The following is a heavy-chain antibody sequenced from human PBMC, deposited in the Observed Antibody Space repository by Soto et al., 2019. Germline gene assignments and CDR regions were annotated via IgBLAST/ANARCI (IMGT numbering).Heavy chain of an antibody. D-gene: IGHD6-19*01. CDR2: ITGGGDNT. V-gene: IGHV3-23*01. Sequence: EVQLLESGGDLVQPGGSLRLSCAASGLTFTSYAMSWIRQAPGKGLEWVSAITGGGDNTYYADSVKSRFPISSDNSKNTLYLQMNSLRAEDSAFYYCTQDGGSRDWLAVNWGQGTRVTVSS. CDR1: GLTFTSYA. CDR3: TQDGGSRDWLAVN. J-gene: IGHJ4*02.